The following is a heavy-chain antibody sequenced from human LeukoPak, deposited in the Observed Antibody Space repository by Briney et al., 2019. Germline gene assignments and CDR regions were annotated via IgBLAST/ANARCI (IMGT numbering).Heavy chain of an antibody. D-gene: IGHD1-26*01. CDR3: AREQGGSGTYGVDY. Sequence: GAAVRVSCKASGYTFTGYYIHWVRQAPGQGLEWMGRINPGSGGTNYAQKFQGRVAMTRDTSISTAYMELSRLRSDDTAVYHCAREQGGSGTYGVDYWGQGTLVTVSS. J-gene: IGHJ4*02. V-gene: IGHV1-2*06. CDR1: GYTFTGYY. CDR2: INPGSGGT.